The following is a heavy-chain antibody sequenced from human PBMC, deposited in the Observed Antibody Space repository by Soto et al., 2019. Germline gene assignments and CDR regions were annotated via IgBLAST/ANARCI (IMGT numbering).Heavy chain of an antibody. CDR2: ISGSGGAT. J-gene: IGHJ4*02. CDR1: GFTFTSFA. Sequence: PGGSLRLSCAASGFTFTSFAVSWVRQAPGKGLEWVSAISGSGGATYYADSVKGRFTVSRDNSRNTVYLRVDSLRVGDTAVYHCAIGEWXXXSYFNFWGKGTLVTVSS. V-gene: IGHV3-23*01. D-gene: IGHD3-10*01. CDR3: AIGEWXXXSYFNF.